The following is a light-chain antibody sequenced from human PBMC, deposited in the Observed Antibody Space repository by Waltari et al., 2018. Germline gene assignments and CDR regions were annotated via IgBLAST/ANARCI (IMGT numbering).Light chain of an antibody. Sequence: QSALTQPHSVSASPGQSVTIPCSGSINDVGVEDYVPWSQQPPGKAPKLILYDVVKRPSGVPSRFSGSKDGTTASLTSSGLQTDDEATYYCCAYAGAYTFVFGGGTKLTVL. V-gene: IGLV2-11*01. CDR1: INDVGVEDY. CDR3: CAYAGAYTFV. J-gene: IGLJ3*02. CDR2: DVV.